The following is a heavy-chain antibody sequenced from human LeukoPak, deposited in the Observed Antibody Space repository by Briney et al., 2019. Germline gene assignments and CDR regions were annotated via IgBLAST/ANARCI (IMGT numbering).Heavy chain of an antibody. CDR1: GGSISSYY. Sequence: SETLSLTSTVSGGSISSYYWSWIRQPAGKGLEWIGRIYTSGSTNYNPSLKSRVTMSVDTSKNQFSLKLSSVTAADTAVYYCARYFDWLLWSWFDPWGQGTLVTVSS. CDR3: ARYFDWLLWSWFDP. J-gene: IGHJ5*02. V-gene: IGHV4-4*07. CDR2: IYTSGST. D-gene: IGHD3-9*01.